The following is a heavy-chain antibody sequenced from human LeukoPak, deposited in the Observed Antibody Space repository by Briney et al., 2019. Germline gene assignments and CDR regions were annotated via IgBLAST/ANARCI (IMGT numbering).Heavy chain of an antibody. CDR2: IYTTGST. CDR1: GGSISSYY. J-gene: IGHJ4*02. Sequence: SETLSLTCTVSGGSISSYYWSWIRQPAGKGLEWIGRIYTTGSTNYNPSLKSRVTISVDTSKNQFSLKLKSVTAADTAVYYCARFSGWSFFFDYWGQGTLVTVSS. CDR3: ARFSGWSFFFDY. D-gene: IGHD6-19*01. V-gene: IGHV4-4*07.